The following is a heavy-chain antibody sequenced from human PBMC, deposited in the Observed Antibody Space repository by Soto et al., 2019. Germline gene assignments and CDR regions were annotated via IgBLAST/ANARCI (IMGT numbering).Heavy chain of an antibody. V-gene: IGHV3-9*01. CDR1: GFTFDDYA. J-gene: IGHJ5*02. CDR2: ISWNSGSI. Sequence: EVQLVESGGGLVQPGRSLRLSCAASGFTFDDYAMHWVRQAPGKGLEWVSGISWNSGSIGYADSVKGRFTSSRDNAKNSLYLQMNSLRAEDTALYYCAKGPIAAAGRGWFDPWGQGTLVTVSS. D-gene: IGHD6-13*01. CDR3: AKGPIAAAGRGWFDP.